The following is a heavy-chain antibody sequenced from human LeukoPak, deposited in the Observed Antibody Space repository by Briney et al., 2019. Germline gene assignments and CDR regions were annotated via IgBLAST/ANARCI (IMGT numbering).Heavy chain of an antibody. J-gene: IGHJ6*02. CDR3: ATVGMYCSSTSCYRPVYYYGMDV. CDR1: GYTFTGYY. D-gene: IGHD2-2*02. Sequence: ASVKVSCKASGYTFTGYYMHWVRQAPGKGLEWMRGFDPEDGETIYAQKFQGRVTMTEDTSTDTAYMELSSLRSEDTAVYYCATVGMYCSSTSCYRPVYYYGMDVWGQGTTVTVSS. CDR2: FDPEDGET. V-gene: IGHV1-24*01.